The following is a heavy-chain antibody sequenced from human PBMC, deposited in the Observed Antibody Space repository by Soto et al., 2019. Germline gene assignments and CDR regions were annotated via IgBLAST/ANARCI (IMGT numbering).Heavy chain of an antibody. CDR3: ARESRTVTTLFYYYYGMDV. CDR1: GFTFSSYS. Sequence: PGGSLRLSCAASGFTFSSYSMNWVPQAPGKGLEWVSSISSSSSYIYYADSVKGRFTISRDNAKNSLYLQMNSLRAEDTAVYYCARESRTVTTLFYYYYGMDVWGQGTTVTVSS. J-gene: IGHJ6*02. CDR2: ISSSSSYI. V-gene: IGHV3-21*01. D-gene: IGHD4-17*01.